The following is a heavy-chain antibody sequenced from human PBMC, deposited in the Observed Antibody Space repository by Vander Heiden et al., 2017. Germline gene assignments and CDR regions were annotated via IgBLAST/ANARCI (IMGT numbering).Heavy chain of an antibody. CDR1: GFTFEEHT. CDR2: IGWDGDGT. J-gene: IGHJ4*02. V-gene: IGHV3-43*01. Sequence: EVELVASGGVVVQPGGALRLSWVDSGFTFEEHTVHWVRQARGKGLEWVALIGWDGDGTYYADSVKGRFTISRDNTKTSVFLQMNSLRTEDTGLYYCAKDKGEESFFDSWGQGTLVTVSS. D-gene: IGHD1-26*01. CDR3: AKDKGEESFFDS.